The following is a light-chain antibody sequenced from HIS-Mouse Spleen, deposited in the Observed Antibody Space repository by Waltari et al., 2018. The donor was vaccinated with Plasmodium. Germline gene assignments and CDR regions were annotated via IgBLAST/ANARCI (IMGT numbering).Light chain of an antibody. Sequence: QSALTQPASVSGSPGQSITISCTGTSSDVGSYNLVSLYQQHPGKAPKLMIYEGSKRPSGVSNRFSGSKPGNTASLTISGLQAEDEADYYCCSYAGSSTWVFGGGTKLTVL. CDR2: EGS. V-gene: IGLV2-23*01. CDR3: CSYAGSSTWV. J-gene: IGLJ3*02. CDR1: SSDVGSYNL.